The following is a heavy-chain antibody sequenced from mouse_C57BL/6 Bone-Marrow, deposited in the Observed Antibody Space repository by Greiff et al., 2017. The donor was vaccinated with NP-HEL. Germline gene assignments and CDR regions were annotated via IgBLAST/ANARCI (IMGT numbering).Heavy chain of an antibody. CDR3: ARNYDGRTRFAY. Sequence: EVNVVESGGGLVQSGRSLRLSCATSGFTFSDFYMEWVRQAPGKGLEWIAASRNKANDYTTEYSASVKGRFIVSGDTSQSILYLQMNALRAEDTAIYYCARNYDGRTRFAYWGQGTLVTVSA. V-gene: IGHV7-1*01. CDR1: GFTFSDFY. CDR2: SRNKANDYTT. D-gene: IGHD2-3*01. J-gene: IGHJ3*01.